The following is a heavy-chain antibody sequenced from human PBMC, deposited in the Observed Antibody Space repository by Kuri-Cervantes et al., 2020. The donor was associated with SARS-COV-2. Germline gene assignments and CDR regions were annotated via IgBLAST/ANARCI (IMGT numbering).Heavy chain of an antibody. CDR1: GYSISSGYY. CDR3: ARDLSLATYYDFWSGLYYFDY. Sequence: GSLRLSCAVSGYSISSGYYWGWIRQPPGKGLEWIGSIYYSGSTYYNPSLKSRVTVSVDTSKNQFSLKVNSVTAADTAVYYCARDLSLATYYDFWSGLYYFDYWGQGILVTVSS. J-gene: IGHJ4*02. CDR2: IYYSGST. D-gene: IGHD3-3*01. V-gene: IGHV4-38-2*02.